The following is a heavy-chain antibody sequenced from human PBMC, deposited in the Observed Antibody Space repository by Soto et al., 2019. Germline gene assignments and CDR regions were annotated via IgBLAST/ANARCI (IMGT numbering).Heavy chain of an antibody. V-gene: IGHV1-18*01. CDR1: GYTFTSYG. CDR2: ISAYNGNT. Sequence: GASVKVSCKASGYTFTSYGISWVRQAPGQGLEWMGWISAYNGNTNYAQKLQGRVTMTTDTSTSTAYMELRSLRSDDTAVYYCARSGYCSGGSCYPSWFDPWGQGTQVTVSS. J-gene: IGHJ5*02. D-gene: IGHD2-15*01. CDR3: ARSGYCSGGSCYPSWFDP.